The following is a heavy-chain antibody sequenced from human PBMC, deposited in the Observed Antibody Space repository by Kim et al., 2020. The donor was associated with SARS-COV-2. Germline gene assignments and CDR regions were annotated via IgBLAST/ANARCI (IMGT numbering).Heavy chain of an antibody. Sequence: GGSLRLSCEASGFKLSAYWMHWVRQAPGKGLVLVSHIHNGGNNRAYADSVKGRFTISRADAKNTVFLQMNSLRVEDTAVYFCVRGRNFYGSCYFHYPRDVWGQGTTVTVSS. CDR1: GFKLSAYW. V-gene: IGHV3-74*01. CDR3: VRGRNFYGSCYFHYPRDV. D-gene: IGHD3-10*01. CDR2: IHNGGNNR. J-gene: IGHJ6*02.